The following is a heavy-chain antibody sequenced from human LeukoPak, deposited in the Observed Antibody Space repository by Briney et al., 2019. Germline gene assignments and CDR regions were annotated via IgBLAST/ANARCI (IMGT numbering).Heavy chain of an antibody. V-gene: IGHV1-2*02. J-gene: IGHJ5*02. Sequence: ASVKVSRKASGYTFTGYYMHWVRQAPGQGLEWMGWINPNSGGTNYAQKFQGRVTMTRDTSISTAYMELSRLRSDDTAVYYCARGSSSGWRDWFDPWGQGTLVTVSS. CDR3: ARGSSSGWRDWFDP. CDR2: INPNSGGT. CDR1: GYTFTGYY. D-gene: IGHD6-19*01.